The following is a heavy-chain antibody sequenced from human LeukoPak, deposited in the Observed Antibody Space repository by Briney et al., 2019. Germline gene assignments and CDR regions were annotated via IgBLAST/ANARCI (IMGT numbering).Heavy chain of an antibody. CDR3: ARGHSYYGSGSYPWFDP. CDR2: INWNGGST. V-gene: IGHV3-20*01. Sequence: GGSLRLSCAASGFTFDDYGMSWVRQAPGKGLEWVSGINWNGGSTGYADSVKGRFTISRDNAKNSLYLQMNSLRAEDTALYHCARGHSYYGSGSYPWFDPWGQGTLVTVSS. D-gene: IGHD3-10*01. J-gene: IGHJ5*02. CDR1: GFTFDDYG.